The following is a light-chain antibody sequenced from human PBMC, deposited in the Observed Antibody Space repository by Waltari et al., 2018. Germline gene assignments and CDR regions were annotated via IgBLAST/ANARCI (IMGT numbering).Light chain of an antibody. CDR3: AAWDDSPSGYV. CDR1: SPNIGPHP. J-gene: IGLJ1*01. V-gene: IGLV1-47*01. Sequence: HSVLTQPPSAAGSPGQRVTLSCSGRSPNIGPHPVYWYQQFPGRAPRLLIYDWNQRPSGVPSRFSVSKSGTSASLVISGLRSDDEANYYCAAWDDSPSGYVFGTGTEVTVL. CDR2: DWN.